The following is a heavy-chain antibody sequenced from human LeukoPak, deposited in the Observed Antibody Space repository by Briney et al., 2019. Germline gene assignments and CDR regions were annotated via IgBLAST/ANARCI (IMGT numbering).Heavy chain of an antibody. J-gene: IGHJ6*03. Sequence: SGGSLRLSCAASGFTFSSYWMSWVRQAPGKGLEWIGSIYYSGSTYYNPSLKSRVTISVDTSKNQFSLKLSSVTAADTAVYYCARALGYCSGGSCYSTLSYYYYYMDVWGKGTTVTVSS. V-gene: IGHV4-39*07. CDR1: GFTFSSYW. D-gene: IGHD2-15*01. CDR3: ARALGYCSGGSCYSTLSYYYYYMDV. CDR2: IYYSGST.